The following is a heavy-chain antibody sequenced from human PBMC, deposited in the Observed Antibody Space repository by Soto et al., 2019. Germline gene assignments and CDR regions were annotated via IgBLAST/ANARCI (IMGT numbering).Heavy chain of an antibody. V-gene: IGHV4-38-2*01. CDR2: IYHSGST. CDR3: ASTGVVTPTYYYYGMDV. Sequence: PSETLSLTCAVSGYSISSGYYWGWIRQPPGKGLEWIGSIYHSGSTYYNPSLKSRVTISVDASKNQFSLKQSSVTAADTAVFYCASTGVVTPTYYYYGMDVWGQGTTVTVSS. J-gene: IGHJ6*02. D-gene: IGHD3-3*01. CDR1: GYSISSGYY.